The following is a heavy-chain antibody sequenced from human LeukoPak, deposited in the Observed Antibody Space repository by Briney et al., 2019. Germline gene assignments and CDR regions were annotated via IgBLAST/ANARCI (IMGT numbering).Heavy chain of an antibody. CDR1: GFTFSSYS. CDR2: ISSSSSYI. J-gene: IGHJ3*02. Sequence: GGSLRLSCAASGFTFSSYSMNWVRQAPGKGLEWVSSISSSSSYIYYADSVKGRFTISRDNAKNSLYLQMNSLRAEDTAVYYCARVSTHIVATIGRHAFDIWGQGTMVTVSS. D-gene: IGHD5-12*01. CDR3: ARVSTHIVATIGRHAFDI. V-gene: IGHV3-21*01.